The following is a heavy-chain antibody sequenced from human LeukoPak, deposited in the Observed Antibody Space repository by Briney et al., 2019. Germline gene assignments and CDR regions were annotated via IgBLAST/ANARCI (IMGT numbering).Heavy chain of an antibody. Sequence: SETLSLTCTVSGYSISSGYYWGWIRQPPGKGLEWIGSIYHSGSTYYNPSLKSRVTISLDTSKNQFSLKLSSVTAADTAVYYCARAARYSSGLFDPWGQGTLVTVSS. CDR3: ARAARYSSGLFDP. CDR2: IYHSGST. D-gene: IGHD6-19*01. V-gene: IGHV4-38-2*02. J-gene: IGHJ5*02. CDR1: GYSISSGYY.